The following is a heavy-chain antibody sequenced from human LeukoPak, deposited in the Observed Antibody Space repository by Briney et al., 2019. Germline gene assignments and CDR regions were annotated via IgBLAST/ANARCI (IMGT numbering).Heavy chain of an antibody. CDR3: TTXXDSYDY. J-gene: IGHJ4*01. Sequence: GGSLRLSCAASGFTFSNAWMSWVRQAPGKGLEWFGRIKSKTDGGTTDYAAPVKGRFTISRDDSKNTLYLQMNSLKTEDTALYYCTTXXDSYDYWGPGXLXXVS. CDR2: IKSKTDGGTT. V-gene: IGHV3-15*01. CDR1: GFTFSNAW. D-gene: IGHD5-18*01.